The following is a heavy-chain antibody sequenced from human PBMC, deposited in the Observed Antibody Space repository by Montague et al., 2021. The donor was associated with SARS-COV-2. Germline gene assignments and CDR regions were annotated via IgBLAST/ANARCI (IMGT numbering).Heavy chain of an antibody. CDR3: ARFGPYYGSGSYYNGGMDV. Sequence: SETLSLTCAVSGGSISSSNWWSWVRQPPGKGLEWIGEIYHSESTNYNPSLKSRITISVDKSKNQFSLKLSSVTAADTAVYYCARFGPYYGSGSYYNGGMDVWGQGTTVTVSS. CDR2: IYHSEST. D-gene: IGHD3-10*01. CDR1: GGSISSSNW. J-gene: IGHJ6*02. V-gene: IGHV4-4*02.